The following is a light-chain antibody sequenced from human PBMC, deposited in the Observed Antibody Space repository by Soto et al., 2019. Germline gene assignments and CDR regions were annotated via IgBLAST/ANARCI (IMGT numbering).Light chain of an antibody. CDR2: DAS. Sequence: EIVLTQSPATLSLSPGDRATLSCRASQSVSSYFAWYQQKPGQAPRLLIYDASKRATGIPARFSGSGSGTDFTLPISSLEPEDFAVYYCQQRGDWPLTFGGGTKVEV. J-gene: IGKJ4*01. V-gene: IGKV3-11*01. CDR3: QQRGDWPLT. CDR1: QSVSSY.